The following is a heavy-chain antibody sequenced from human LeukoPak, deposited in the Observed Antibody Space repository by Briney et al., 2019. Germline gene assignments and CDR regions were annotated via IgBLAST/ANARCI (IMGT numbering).Heavy chain of an antibody. J-gene: IGHJ6*03. V-gene: IGHV4-38-2*02. CDR2: IYHSGST. CDR3: ARLYYGDYPPWYYYMDV. D-gene: IGHD4-17*01. Sequence: SETLSLTCTVSGYSISSGYYWGWIRQPPGKGLEWIGSIYHSGSTYYNPSLKSRVTISVDTSKNQFSLKLSSVTAADTAVYYCARLYYGDYPPWYYYMDVWGKGTTVTVSS. CDR1: GYSISSGYY.